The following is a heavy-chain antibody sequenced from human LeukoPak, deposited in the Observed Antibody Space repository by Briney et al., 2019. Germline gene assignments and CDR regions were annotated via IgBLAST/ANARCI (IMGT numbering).Heavy chain of an antibody. D-gene: IGHD3-22*01. CDR3: ARRADYDSSGYYYGAFDI. J-gene: IGHJ3*02. Sequence: SETLSLTCTVSGGFISTYYWGWIRQPPGKGLEWIGSIYYSGSTYYNPSLKSRVTISVDTSKNQFSLKLSSVTAADTAVYYCARRADYDSSGYYYGAFDIWGQGTMVTVSS. CDR2: IYYSGST. V-gene: IGHV4-39*01. CDR1: GGFISTYY.